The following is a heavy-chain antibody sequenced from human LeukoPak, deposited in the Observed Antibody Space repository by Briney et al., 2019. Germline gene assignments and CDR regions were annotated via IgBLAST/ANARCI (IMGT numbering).Heavy chain of an antibody. D-gene: IGHD3-10*01. V-gene: IGHV1-46*01. CDR1: GYTFTSYY. J-gene: IGHJ4*02. CDR3: ARDSYPGFGELSLYFDY. CDR2: INPSGGST. Sequence: ASVKVSCKASGYTFTSYYMHWVRQAPGQGLEWMGIINPSGGSTSYAQKFQGRVTMTEDTSTDTAYMELSSLRSEDTAVYYCARDSYPGFGELSLYFDYWGQGTLVTVSS.